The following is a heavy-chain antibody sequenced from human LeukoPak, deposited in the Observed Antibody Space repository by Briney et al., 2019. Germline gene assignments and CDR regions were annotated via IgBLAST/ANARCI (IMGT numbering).Heavy chain of an antibody. V-gene: IGHV3-48*01. Sequence: PGGALRLSCAASGFKFIDYSMNWVRQAPGKGLEWISYIGISSGNTKYAGSVKGRFTISRDKARNSLYLQMSSLRVEDTAVYYCARDHRYAFDNWGHGTLATVSS. J-gene: IGHJ4*01. CDR1: GFKFIDYS. CDR2: IGISSGNT. D-gene: IGHD5-12*01. CDR3: ARDHRYAFDN.